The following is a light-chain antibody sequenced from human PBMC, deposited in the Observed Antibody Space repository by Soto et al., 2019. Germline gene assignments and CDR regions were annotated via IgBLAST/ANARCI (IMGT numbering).Light chain of an antibody. V-gene: IGKV3-20*01. J-gene: IGKJ5*01. CDR3: QQYGSSPSIT. CDR1: QSVSSGY. CDR2: AAS. Sequence: EIVLTQSPGTLSLSPGERTTLSCRASQSVSSGYLAWYQQKPGQAPRLLIYAASFRATGIPDRFSGSGSGTDFTLTISILELEDFAVYYCQQYGSSPSITFGQGTRLE.